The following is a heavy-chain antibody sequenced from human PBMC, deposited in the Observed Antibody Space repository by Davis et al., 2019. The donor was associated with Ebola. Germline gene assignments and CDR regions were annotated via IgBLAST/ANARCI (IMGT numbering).Heavy chain of an antibody. CDR3: ASSRDFSAYDSGRWFYRMGV. Sequence: PSETLSLTCTVYGGSFSGYYWTWIRQPPGKGLEWIGEINESGTTNYNPSLKSRVTISIHTSEKQFSLKLTSVTAADTALYYCASSRDFSAYDSGRWFYRMGVWGQGTTVTVSS. J-gene: IGHJ6*02. CDR2: INESGTT. V-gene: IGHV4-34*01. D-gene: IGHD5-12*01. CDR1: GGSFSGYY.